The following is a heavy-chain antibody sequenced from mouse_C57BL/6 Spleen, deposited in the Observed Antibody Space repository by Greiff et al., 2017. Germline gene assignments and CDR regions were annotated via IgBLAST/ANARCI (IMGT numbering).Heavy chain of an antibody. CDR3: TTFTTVVAAWFAY. V-gene: IGHV14-4*01. D-gene: IGHD1-1*01. J-gene: IGHJ3*01. CDR2: IDPENGDT. Sequence: EVQLQQSGAELVRPGASVKLSCTASGFNIKDDYMHWVKQRPEQGLEWIGWIDPENGDTEYASKFQGKATITADTSSNTAYLQLSSLTSEDTAVYYCTTFTTVVAAWFAYWGQGTLVTVSA. CDR1: GFNIKDDY.